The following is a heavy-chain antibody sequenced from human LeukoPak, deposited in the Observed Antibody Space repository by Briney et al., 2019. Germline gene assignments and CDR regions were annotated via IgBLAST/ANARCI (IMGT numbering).Heavy chain of an antibody. J-gene: IGHJ5*02. CDR1: GYSISTGYY. V-gene: IGHV4-38-2*02. CDR2: INHGGGA. D-gene: IGHD7-27*01. CDR3: AALSDTGAYVA. Sequence: NPSETLSLTCTVSGYSISTGYYWGWVRQTPGKGLEWIGEINHGGGANYNPSLKSRVTVSVDTSKNQFSLTVTSVTAADTALYYCAALSDTGAYVAWGQGTLVTVSS.